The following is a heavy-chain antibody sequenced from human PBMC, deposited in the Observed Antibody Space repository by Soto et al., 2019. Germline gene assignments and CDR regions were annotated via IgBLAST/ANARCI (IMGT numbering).Heavy chain of an antibody. CDR1: GGSFIGYY. V-gene: IGHV4-34*01. J-gene: IGHJ5*02. CDR3: AGITGTTSQYNWFDP. Sequence: SETLSLTCAVYGGSFIGYYWSWIRQPPGKGLEWIGEINHSGSTNYNPSLKSRVTISVDTSKNQFSLKLSSVTAADTAVYYCAGITGTTSQYNWFDPWGQGTLVTSPQ. CDR2: INHSGST. D-gene: IGHD1-7*01.